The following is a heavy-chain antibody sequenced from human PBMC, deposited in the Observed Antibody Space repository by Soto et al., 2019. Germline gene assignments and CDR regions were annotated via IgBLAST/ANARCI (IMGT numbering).Heavy chain of an antibody. Sequence: TGGSLRLSCAASGFTFSSYAMSWVRQAPGKGLEWVSAISGSGGSTYYADSVKGRFTISRDNSKNTLYLQMNSLRAEDTAVYYCAKPQAGDPDFDYWGQGTLVTVSS. CDR1: GFTFSSYA. CDR2: ISGSGGST. V-gene: IGHV3-23*01. D-gene: IGHD2-21*01. CDR3: AKPQAGDPDFDY. J-gene: IGHJ4*02.